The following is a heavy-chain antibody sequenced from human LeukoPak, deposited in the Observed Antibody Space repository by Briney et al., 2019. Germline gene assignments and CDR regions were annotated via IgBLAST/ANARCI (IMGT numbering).Heavy chain of an antibody. Sequence: GGSLRLSCAASGFTFDDYAMHWVRQAPGKGLEWVSGISWNSGSIGYADSVKGRFTISRDNAKNSLYLQMNSLRAEDTALYYCAKTTLETLFDTWGQGTMVTVSS. CDR3: AKTTLETLFDT. CDR1: GFTFDDYA. V-gene: IGHV3-9*01. J-gene: IGHJ3*02. D-gene: IGHD1-1*01. CDR2: ISWNSGSI.